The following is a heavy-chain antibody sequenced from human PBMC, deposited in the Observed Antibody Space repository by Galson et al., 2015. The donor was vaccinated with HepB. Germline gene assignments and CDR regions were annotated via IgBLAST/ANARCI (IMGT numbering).Heavy chain of an antibody. CDR2: INPIGGNT. Sequence: SVKVSCKASGYSFTSYYMHWVRQAPGQGLEWMGRINPIGGNTTYAQKFQGRVTITRDASTSTVYLEVSSLSSEDTARYYCARDARNIATAGDFSYYHYMDVWDNGTTVTVSS. CDR3: ARDARNIATAGDFSYYHYMDV. CDR1: GYSFTSYY. D-gene: IGHD6-13*01. J-gene: IGHJ6*03. V-gene: IGHV1-46*01.